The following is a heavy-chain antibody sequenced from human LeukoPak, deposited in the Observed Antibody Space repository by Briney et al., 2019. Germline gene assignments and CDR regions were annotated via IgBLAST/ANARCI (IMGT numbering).Heavy chain of an antibody. J-gene: IGHJ3*02. Sequence: GGSLRLSCAASGFTFSSYAVSWVRHAPGKGLEWVSGISGSGSNIYYLDSVKGRFTISRDNSRNTLYLQMISLRGDDTALYYCARRRDGSNSGAFDIWGQGTMVTVFS. V-gene: IGHV3-23*01. CDR2: ISGSGSNI. CDR3: ARRRDGSNSGAFDI. D-gene: IGHD5-24*01. CDR1: GFTFSSYA.